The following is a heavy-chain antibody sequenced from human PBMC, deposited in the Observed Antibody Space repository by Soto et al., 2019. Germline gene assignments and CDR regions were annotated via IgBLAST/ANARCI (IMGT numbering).Heavy chain of an antibody. J-gene: IGHJ4*02. CDR1: GFTFSSYW. Sequence: GGSLRLSXAASGFTFSSYWMSWVRQAPGKGLEWVANIKQDGSEKYYVDSVKGRFTISRDNAKNSLYLQMNSLRAEDTAVYYCARAPGYCSGGSCYSDYFDYWGQGTLVTVSS. CDR2: IKQDGSEK. V-gene: IGHV3-7*03. D-gene: IGHD2-15*01. CDR3: ARAPGYCSGGSCYSDYFDY.